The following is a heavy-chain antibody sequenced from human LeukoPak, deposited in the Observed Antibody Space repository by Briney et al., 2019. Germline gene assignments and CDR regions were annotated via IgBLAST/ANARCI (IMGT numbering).Heavy chain of an antibody. V-gene: IGHV3-9*01. CDR1: GFTFDDYA. J-gene: IGHJ6*02. CDR2: ISWNSGSI. Sequence: GRSLRLSCAASGFTFDDYAMHWVRHAPGKGLEWVSGISWNSGSIGYADSVKGRFTISRDNAKNSLYLQMNSLRAEDTALYYCAKGYYYYYGMDVWGQGTTVTVSS. CDR3: AKGYYYYYGMDV.